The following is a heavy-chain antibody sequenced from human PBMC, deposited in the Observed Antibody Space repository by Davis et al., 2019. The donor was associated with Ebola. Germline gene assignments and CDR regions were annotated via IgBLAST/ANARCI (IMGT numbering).Heavy chain of an antibody. CDR1: GFTFSSHG. J-gene: IGHJ6*02. V-gene: IGHV3-30*02. CDR3: AKDFNWFSLDV. Sequence: PGGSLRLSCVGSGFTFSSHGMHWVRQTPGKGLEWVAGFWANGVTKNYGDSVKGRFIISRDNWKSTLCLEMSSLGVEDTGVYYCAKDFNWFSLDVCGQGTTVTVSS. D-gene: IGHD3-10*01. CDR2: FWANGVTK.